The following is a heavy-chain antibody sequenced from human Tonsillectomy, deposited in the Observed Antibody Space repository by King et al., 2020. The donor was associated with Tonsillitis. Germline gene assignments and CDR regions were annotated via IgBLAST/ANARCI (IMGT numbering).Heavy chain of an antibody. CDR1: GFTFSSYG. CDR3: ARDLSVGALDY. D-gene: IGHD1-26*01. V-gene: IGHV3-33*01. J-gene: IGHJ4*02. CDR2: IWHDERSK. Sequence: VQLVESGGGVVQPGGSLRLSCAASGFTFSSYGMHWVRQAAGKGLEWVAEIWHDERSKNYADSVKGRFTISRDISKNTLYLQMNSLRPEDTAVYYCARDLSVGALDYRGQGTLVTVSS.